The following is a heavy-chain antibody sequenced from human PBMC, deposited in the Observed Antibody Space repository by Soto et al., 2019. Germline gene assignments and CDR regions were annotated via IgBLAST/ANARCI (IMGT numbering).Heavy chain of an antibody. D-gene: IGHD2-15*01. CDR1: GYAFTTYG. CDR3: ARGWYEDY. CDR2: ISAHNGNT. Sequence: QVHLVQSGAEVKKPGASVKVSCQGSGYAFTTYGITWVRMAPGQGLEWMGWISAHNGNTNYAQKLQGRVTVTRDTSTSTAYMQLRSLRHDDTAVYYCARGWYEDYWGQGALVTVSS. V-gene: IGHV1-18*01. J-gene: IGHJ4*02.